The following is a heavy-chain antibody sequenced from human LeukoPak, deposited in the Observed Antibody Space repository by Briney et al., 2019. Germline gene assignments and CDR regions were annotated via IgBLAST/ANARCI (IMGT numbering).Heavy chain of an antibody. D-gene: IGHD5-18*01. V-gene: IGHV4-34*01. Sequence: KASETLSLTCAVYGGSFSGYNWTWIRQPPGKGLEWIGEINHSGSTDYNPSLKSRVTISVDTSKNQFSLKLSSVTAADTAVYYCARLMPRGRLLDYWGQGTLVTVSS. CDR2: INHSGST. CDR1: GGSFSGYN. CDR3: ARLMPRGRLLDY. J-gene: IGHJ4*02.